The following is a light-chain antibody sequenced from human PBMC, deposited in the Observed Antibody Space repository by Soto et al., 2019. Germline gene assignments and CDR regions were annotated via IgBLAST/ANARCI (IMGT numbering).Light chain of an antibody. Sequence: QSVLTQPPSASATPGQGFTISCSGISSNIGRDAVTWYQQLPGSAPKLLIYNKDQRPSGVHDRFSDYRSGTSASLAISGLQSEDEADYHCAVWDGSLNAWVFGGGTKVTVL. CDR2: NKD. J-gene: IGLJ3*02. CDR1: SSNIGRDA. V-gene: IGLV1-44*01. CDR3: AVWDGSLNAWV.